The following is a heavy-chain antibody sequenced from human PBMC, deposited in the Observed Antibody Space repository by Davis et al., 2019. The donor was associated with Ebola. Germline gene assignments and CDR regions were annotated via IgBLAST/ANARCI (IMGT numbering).Heavy chain of an antibody. CDR3: AKAGHCGNYCSFDS. J-gene: IGHJ4*02. CDR1: GFTFSSSA. CDR2: IGGSGGSI. D-gene: IGHD1-26*01. V-gene: IGHV3-23*01. Sequence: GGSLRLSCAASGFTFSSSAISWGRQAPGKGLEWVSSIGGSGGSIYYADSVKGQFTISRDNSKNTLYLQMNSLRAEDTAVYYCAKAGHCGNYCSFDSWGQGTLVTVSS.